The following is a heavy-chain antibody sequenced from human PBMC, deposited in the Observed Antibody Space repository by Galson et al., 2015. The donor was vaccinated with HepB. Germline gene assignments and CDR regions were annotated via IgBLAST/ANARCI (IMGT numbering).Heavy chain of an antibody. CDR2: IYSGGST. CDR1: GFTVSSNY. Sequence: SLRLSCAASGFTVSSNYMSWVRQAPGKGLEWVSVIYSGGSTYYADSVKGRFTISRDNSKNTLYLQMNRLRAEDTAVYYCARDQVWFGGAFDIWGQGTMVTVSS. J-gene: IGHJ3*02. D-gene: IGHD3-10*01. CDR3: ARDQVWFGGAFDI. V-gene: IGHV3-66*02.